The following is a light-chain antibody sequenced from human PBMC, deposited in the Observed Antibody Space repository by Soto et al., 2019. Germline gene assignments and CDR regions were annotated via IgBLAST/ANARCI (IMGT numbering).Light chain of an antibody. CDR3: QHCYRRWT. V-gene: IGKV1-5*01. CDR1: QCIGRF. J-gene: IGKJ1*01. CDR2: DAS. Sequence: DIRVTQPRSTRTASVGDRVTISCRASQCIGRFLAWYQHQPGKAPKLLIYDASTLECGVPSRFSGTGSGTEFTFSITSLQPEDFATYYCQHCYRRWTFGQGTKVDI.